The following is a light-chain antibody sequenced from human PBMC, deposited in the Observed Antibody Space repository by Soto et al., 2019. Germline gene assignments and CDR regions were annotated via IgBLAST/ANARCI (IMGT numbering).Light chain of an antibody. CDR1: SSDVGAYNY. J-gene: IGLJ1*01. V-gene: IGLV2-14*01. Sequence: QSVLTQPASVSGSPGQSITISCTGTSSDVGAYNYDSWYQQYPGEAPKVIIYDVSHRPAGVSNRFSGSKSGNTASLTISGLQTQDEDDYYCSSYTSATTYVFGTGTKVTVL. CDR3: SSYTSATTYV. CDR2: DVS.